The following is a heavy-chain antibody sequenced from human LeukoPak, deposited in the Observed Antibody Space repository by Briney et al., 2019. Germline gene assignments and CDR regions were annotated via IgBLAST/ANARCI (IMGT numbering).Heavy chain of an antibody. D-gene: IGHD1-1*01. CDR3: AKDRSTTGTTGVNY. V-gene: IGHV3-23*01. Sequence: PGGSLRLSCAASGFTLSSYAMSWVRQAPGKGLEWVSAISRSGGSTYYADSGKGAFTISRGNSKNTLYLQMNRLRAEDTAVYNCAKDRSTTGTTGVNYWGQGTLVTVPS. CDR2: ISRSGGST. CDR1: GFTLSSYA. J-gene: IGHJ4*02.